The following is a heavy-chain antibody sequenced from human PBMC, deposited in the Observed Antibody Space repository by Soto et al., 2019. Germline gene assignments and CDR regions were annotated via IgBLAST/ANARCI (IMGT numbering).Heavy chain of an antibody. CDR3: TTDHAAEYSYGFFDY. J-gene: IGHJ4*02. V-gene: IGHV3-15*01. D-gene: IGHD5-18*01. CDR2: IKSKTDGGTT. Sequence: PGGSLRLPCAASGFTFRNAWMSWVRQAPGKGLEWVGRIKSKTDGGTTDYASPVKGRFTISRDDSKNTLYLQMNSLKTEDTAVSYCTTDHAAEYSYGFFDYWGQGTLVTVSS. CDR1: GFTFRNAW.